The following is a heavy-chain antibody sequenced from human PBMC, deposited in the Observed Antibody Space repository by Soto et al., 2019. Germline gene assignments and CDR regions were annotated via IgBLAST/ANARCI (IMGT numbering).Heavy chain of an antibody. J-gene: IGHJ4*02. V-gene: IGHV4-34*01. Sequence: QVQLQPWGAGLLKPSETLSLTCAVYGGSFSGYYWCWIRQPPGKGLAWIGEITHCGSTNYNPSLKRRDTISVDTAKNQFSLMLSSVTAADTAVYYCASLSVGATLEYWGQGTLVTVSS. CDR1: GGSFSGYY. CDR3: ASLSVGATLEY. D-gene: IGHD1-26*01. CDR2: ITHCGST.